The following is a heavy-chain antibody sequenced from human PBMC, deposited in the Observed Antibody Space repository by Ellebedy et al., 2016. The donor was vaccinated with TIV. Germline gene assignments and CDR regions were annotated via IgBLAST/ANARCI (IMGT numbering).Heavy chain of an antibody. Sequence: PGGSLRLSCAASGYNFGAYAMTRVRQAPGRGLEWVSGISGSGGDTFYADSVRGRFTISRDNSKNTLYLQMESLRAGDTAVYFCAKVTYYYGSGRRMDVWGQGTTATVSS. V-gene: IGHV3-23*01. CDR3: AKVTYYYGSGRRMDV. J-gene: IGHJ6*02. D-gene: IGHD3-10*01. CDR2: ISGSGGDT. CDR1: GYNFGAYA.